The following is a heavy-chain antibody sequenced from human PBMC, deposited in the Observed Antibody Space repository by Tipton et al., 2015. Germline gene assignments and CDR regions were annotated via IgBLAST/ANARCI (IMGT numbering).Heavy chain of an antibody. D-gene: IGHD2-15*01. V-gene: IGHV4-61*05. CDR1: GGSISRSSYY. Sequence: TLSLTCTVSGGSISRSSYYWGWIRQPPGKGLEWIGYISYTDGAHYNPALKSRVTISVDTSKNQFSLTLNSVAAADTAVYYCATTQGYWGQGILVTVSS. CDR3: ATTQGY. J-gene: IGHJ4*02. CDR2: ISYTDGA.